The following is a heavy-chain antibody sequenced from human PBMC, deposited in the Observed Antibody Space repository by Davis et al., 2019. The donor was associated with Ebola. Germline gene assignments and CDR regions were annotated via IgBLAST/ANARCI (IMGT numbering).Heavy chain of an antibody. CDR3: ARHLYDFWTNYYHHDAFDI. D-gene: IGHD3-3*01. V-gene: IGHV4-59*08. CDR2: ISHSGRT. J-gene: IGHJ3*02. Sequence: SETLSLTCSVSGGSLATYYWSWIRQPPGKRQEWLGYISHSGRTKYNPFVESRVTISVDMSKNQTSLKLTSVTAADTAVYYCARHLYDFWTNYYHHDAFDIWGQGTMVTVSS. CDR1: GGSLATYY.